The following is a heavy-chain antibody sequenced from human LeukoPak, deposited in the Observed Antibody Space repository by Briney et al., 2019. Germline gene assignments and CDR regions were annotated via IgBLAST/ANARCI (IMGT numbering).Heavy chain of an antibody. J-gene: IGHJ3*02. CDR1: GFTFSSYG. CDR3: ARLLSSGCSGSEPRKTDAFDI. Sequence: GGSLRLSCAASGFTFSSYGMHWVRQAPGKGLEWVAFIRYDGSNKYYADSVKGRFTISRDNSKNTLYLQMNSLRAEDTAVFYCARLLSSGCSGSEPRKTDAFDIWGQGTMVTVSS. D-gene: IGHD5-12*01. CDR2: IRYDGSNK. V-gene: IGHV3-30*02.